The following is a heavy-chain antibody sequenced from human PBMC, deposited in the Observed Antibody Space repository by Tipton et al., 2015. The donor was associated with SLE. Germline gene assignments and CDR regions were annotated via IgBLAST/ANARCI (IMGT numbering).Heavy chain of an antibody. CDR3: ARDGGAAAENYNYHMDV. CDR1: GASIRSDGYY. Sequence: TLSLTCTVSGASIRSDGYYWNWIRQYPGKGLEWIGCIYFSGSTNYNPSLRSRVTMSVDSSNSQFSLKLSSVTAADTAVYYCARDGGAAAENYNYHMDVWGIGTTVTVSS. D-gene: IGHD6-13*01. CDR2: IYFSGST. V-gene: IGHV4-61*08. J-gene: IGHJ6*03.